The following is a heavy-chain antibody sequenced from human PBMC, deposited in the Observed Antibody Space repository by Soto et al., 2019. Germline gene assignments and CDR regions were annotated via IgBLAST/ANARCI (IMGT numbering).Heavy chain of an antibody. D-gene: IGHD1-26*01. CDR2: IFHGGST. CDR3: ARVFSATYSDS. Sequence: SETLSLTCAVSGGSIRSNNWWSWVRQPPGKGLEWIGEIFHGGSTYYHPSLKTRVTISVDKSKNQFSLKLSSVTAADTAVYFCARVFSATYSDSWAQETLLTISS. J-gene: IGHJ4*02. CDR1: GGSIRSNNW. V-gene: IGHV4-4*02.